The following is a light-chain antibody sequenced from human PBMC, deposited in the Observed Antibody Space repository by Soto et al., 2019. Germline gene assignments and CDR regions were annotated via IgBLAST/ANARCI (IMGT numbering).Light chain of an antibody. CDR1: SSNSESNT. CDR3: SAWNDILNGYV. V-gene: IGLV1-44*01. J-gene: IGLJ1*01. Sequence: QSVLSQPPSASGTPGQRVTISCSGSSSNSESNTVTWYQQLPGTAPKLVIYSNYDRLSGVPDRFSGSTSGTSASLVIRGLQSEDEADYYCSAWNDILNGYVFGGGTKVTVL. CDR2: SNY.